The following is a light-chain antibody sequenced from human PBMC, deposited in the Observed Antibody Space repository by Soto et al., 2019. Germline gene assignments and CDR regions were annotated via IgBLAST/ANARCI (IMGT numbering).Light chain of an antibody. CDR2: AAS. CDR1: QSISNY. V-gene: IGKV1-39*01. Sequence: DIQMTQSPSSLSASVGDRVTITCRASQSISNYLNWYQQKPGKAPKLLIYAASNLQSGVPSRFSGSGSGTDFTLTTSSLQPEDFATYYCQQSHGIPYTFGQGTKLEIK. J-gene: IGKJ2*01. CDR3: QQSHGIPYT.